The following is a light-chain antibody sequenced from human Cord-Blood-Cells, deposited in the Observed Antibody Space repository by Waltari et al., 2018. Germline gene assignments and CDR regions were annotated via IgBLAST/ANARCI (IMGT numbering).Light chain of an antibody. J-gene: IGKJ5*01. CDR3: MQALQTPIT. CDR2: LGS. V-gene: IGKV2-28*01. Sequence: DIVMTQSPLSLPVTPGEPASISCRSSQSLLHSNGYDYLDWYLQKPGQSPQLLIYLGSNRASGSPDRFSGSGQGTDFTLKSSRVEAEDVGVYYCMQALQTPITFGQGTRLEIK. CDR1: QSLLHSNGYDY.